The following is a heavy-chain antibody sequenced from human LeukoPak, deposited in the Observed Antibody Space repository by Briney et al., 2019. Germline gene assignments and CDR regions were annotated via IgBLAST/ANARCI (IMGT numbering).Heavy chain of an antibody. Sequence: GGSLRLSCTASGFTFINYSMNCVRQAPGKGLEWVSSISTIYYADSVRGRFTIARDNTKNSLYLQMDSLTADDTAVYFCACLRGPSDYWGQGTLVTVSS. CDR2: ISTI. CDR3: ACLRGPSDY. CDR1: GFTFINYS. J-gene: IGHJ4*02. D-gene: IGHD4-17*01. V-gene: IGHV3-69-1*01.